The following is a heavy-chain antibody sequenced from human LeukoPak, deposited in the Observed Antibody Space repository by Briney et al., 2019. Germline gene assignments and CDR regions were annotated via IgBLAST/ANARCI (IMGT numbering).Heavy chain of an antibody. CDR3: ARSIAVAGEGFFDY. V-gene: IGHV3-23*01. J-gene: IGHJ4*02. CDR1: GYTFSSYA. CDR2: ISGSGGST. Sequence: SCKASGYTFSSYAMSWVRQAPGKGLEWVSAISGSGGSTYYADSVKGRFTISRDNSKNTLYLQMNSLRAEDTAVYYCARSIAVAGEGFFDYWGQGTLVTVSS. D-gene: IGHD6-19*01.